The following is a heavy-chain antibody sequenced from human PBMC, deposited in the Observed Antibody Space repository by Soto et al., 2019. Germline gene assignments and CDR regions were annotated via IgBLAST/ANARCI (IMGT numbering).Heavy chain of an antibody. CDR1: GYTFTSYA. D-gene: IGHD2-2*01. V-gene: IGHV1-3*01. CDR2: INAGNGNT. Sequence: ASVKVSCKASGYTFTSYAMHWVRQAPGQRLEWMGWINAGNGNTKYSQKFQGRVTITRDTSASTAYMELSSLRSEDTAVYYCARSRVPDNWFAPWGQGTLVTVSS. CDR3: ARSRVPDNWFAP. J-gene: IGHJ5*02.